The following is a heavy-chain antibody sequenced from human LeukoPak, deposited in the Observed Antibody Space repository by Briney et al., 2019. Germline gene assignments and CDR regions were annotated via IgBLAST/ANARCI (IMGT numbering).Heavy chain of an antibody. Sequence: SETLSLTCTVSGGSISSYYWSWIRQPPGKGLEWIGYIYYSGSTNYNPSLKSRVTISVDTSKNQFSLKLSSVTAADTAVYYCSRERREYINSNYYYYYVDVWGKGTTVTVSS. J-gene: IGHJ6*03. V-gene: IGHV4-59*01. CDR2: IYYSGST. D-gene: IGHD1-1*01. CDR1: GGSISSYY. CDR3: SRERREYINSNYYYYYVDV.